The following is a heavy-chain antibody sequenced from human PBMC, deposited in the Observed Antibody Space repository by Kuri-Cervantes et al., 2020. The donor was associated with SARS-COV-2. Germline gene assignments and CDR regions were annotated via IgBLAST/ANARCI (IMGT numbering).Heavy chain of an antibody. CDR3: ARASGYCSGGSRSPYYYYGMDV. D-gene: IGHD2-15*01. Sequence: GGSLRLSCGASGFTFSSYAMSWVRQAPGKGLEWVSYISSSSSTIYYADSVKGRFTISRDNAKNSLYLQMNSLRDEDTAVYYCARASGYCSGGSRSPYYYYGMDVWGQGTMVTVSS. J-gene: IGHJ6*02. CDR1: GFTFSSYA. CDR2: ISSSSSTI. V-gene: IGHV3-48*02.